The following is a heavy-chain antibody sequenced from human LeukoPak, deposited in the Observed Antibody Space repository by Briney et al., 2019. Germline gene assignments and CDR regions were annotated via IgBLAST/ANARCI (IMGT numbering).Heavy chain of an antibody. CDR1: GGSISSYY. CDR2: IYYSGST. V-gene: IGHV4-59*08. D-gene: IGHD3-10*01. J-gene: IGHJ4*02. CDR3: ARHSVGSFDY. Sequence: SETLSLTCTVSGGSISSYYWSWIRQPPGKGLEWIGYIYYSGSTNYNPSLKSRVTISVDTSKNQFSLKLSSVTAVDTAVYYCARHSVGSFDYWGQGTLVTVSS.